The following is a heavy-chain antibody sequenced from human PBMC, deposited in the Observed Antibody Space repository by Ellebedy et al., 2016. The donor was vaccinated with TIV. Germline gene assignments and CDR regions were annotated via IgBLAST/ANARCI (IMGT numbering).Heavy chain of an antibody. CDR2: LYWDDDK. J-gene: IGHJ1*01. CDR3: AHRRDGGGYCSGGSCHSSEYFQH. CDR1: GFSLSTSGVG. D-gene: IGHD2-15*01. Sequence: SGPPLVKPTQTLTLTCTFSGFSLSTSGVGVGWIRQPPGKALEWLALLYWDDDKRYSSSLKSRLTITKDTSKNQVVLTMTNMDPVDTATYYCAHRRDGGGYCSGGSCHSSEYFQHWGQGTLVTVSS. V-gene: IGHV2-5*02.